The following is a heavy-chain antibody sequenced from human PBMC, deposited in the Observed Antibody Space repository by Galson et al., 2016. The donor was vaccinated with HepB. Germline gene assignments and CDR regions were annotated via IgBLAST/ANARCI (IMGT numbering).Heavy chain of an antibody. CDR3: AGLPGGSYYGLDV. CDR2: IYHTGST. V-gene: IGHV4-31*03. Sequence: TLSLTCTVSGGSISSGDYYWTWIRQHPGKGLEWIGYIYHTGSTFYNPSLNSRIIISVDTSKNEFSLRLSSVAAADTAVYYCAGLPGGSYYGLDVWGQGTTVTVSS. CDR1: GGSISSGDYY. J-gene: IGHJ6*02. D-gene: IGHD3-10*01.